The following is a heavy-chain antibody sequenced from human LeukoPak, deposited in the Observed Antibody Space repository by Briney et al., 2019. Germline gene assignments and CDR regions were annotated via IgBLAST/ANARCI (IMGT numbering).Heavy chain of an antibody. D-gene: IGHD2-15*01. CDR3: ASGGVAEGAYY. J-gene: IGHJ4*02. CDR2: ISSSSSYI. V-gene: IGHV3-21*01. Sequence: GGSLRLSCAASGFTFRSYSMNWVRQAPGKGLEWVSSISSSSSYIHYADSVKGRFAISRDNAKNSLYLQMHSLRAEDTAVYYCASGGVAEGAYYWGQGPLVTVSS. CDR1: GFTFRSYS.